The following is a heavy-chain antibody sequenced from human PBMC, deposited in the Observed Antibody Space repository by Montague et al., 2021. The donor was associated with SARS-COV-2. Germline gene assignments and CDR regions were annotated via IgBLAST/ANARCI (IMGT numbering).Heavy chain of an antibody. J-gene: IGHJ4*02. D-gene: IGHD3-3*01. CDR3: ARDLGGRGNTITIFGVVIPTFDY. V-gene: IGHV3-48*03. Sequence: SLRLSCAASGFTFSSYEMNWVRQAPGNRLEWVSYISSSGSTIYYADSVKGRFTISRDNAKSSLYLQMNSLRAEDTAVYYCARDLGGRGNTITIFGVVIPTFDYWGQGTLVTVSS. CDR2: ISSSGSTI. CDR1: GFTFSSYE.